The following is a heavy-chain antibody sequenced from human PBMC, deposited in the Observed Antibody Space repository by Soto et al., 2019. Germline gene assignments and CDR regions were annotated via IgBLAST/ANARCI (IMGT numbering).Heavy chain of an antibody. J-gene: IGHJ5*02. V-gene: IGHV3-30-3*01. CDR3: ARVWAAAGTESNSFEP. CDR1: GFTFSSYA. Sequence: PGGSLRLSCAASGFTFSSYAMHWVRQGPGKGLEWVAVISCDGSNEYDADSVKGRFTIYRDNSKNTLYPQMTSLRAEDKAVYYCARVWAAAGTESNSFEPWGQGTPVTVSS. D-gene: IGHD6-13*01. CDR2: ISCDGSNE.